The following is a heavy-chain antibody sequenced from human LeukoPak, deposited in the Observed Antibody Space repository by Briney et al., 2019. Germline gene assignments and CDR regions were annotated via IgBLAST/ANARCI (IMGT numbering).Heavy chain of an antibody. CDR3: ARDLVRWGGWLDA. CDR1: GYTFTRYG. V-gene: IGHV1-3*01. CDR2: ISGNT. D-gene: IGHD3-10*01. Sequence: GASVKVSCKASGYTFTRYGIHWMRQGPGQSFEWMGWISGNTKYSEKLQDRVTITWDTSASTAYMELSSLRSEDTAVYYCARDLVRWGGWLDAWGQGTLVIVSS. J-gene: IGHJ5*02.